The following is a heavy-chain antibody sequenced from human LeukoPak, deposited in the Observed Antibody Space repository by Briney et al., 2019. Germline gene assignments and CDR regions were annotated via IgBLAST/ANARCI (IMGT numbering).Heavy chain of an antibody. Sequence: PGGSLRLSCAASGFTFSSYWMSWVRQAPGKGLEWVANIKQDGSEKYYVDSVKGRFTISRDNSKNTVFLQMNSLRAEDTAIYYCAKGAYDYIEIGYFDSWGQGTLVTVSS. D-gene: IGHD5-12*01. CDR3: AKGAYDYIEIGYFDS. V-gene: IGHV3-7*03. CDR1: GFTFSSYW. CDR2: IKQDGSEK. J-gene: IGHJ4*02.